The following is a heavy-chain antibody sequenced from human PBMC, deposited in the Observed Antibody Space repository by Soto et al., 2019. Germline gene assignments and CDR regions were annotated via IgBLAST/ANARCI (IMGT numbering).Heavy chain of an antibody. CDR1: GYMFTGFY. J-gene: IGHJ4*02. CDR3: AAAAIPVAGRHPDF. CDR2: INPNNGVT. V-gene: IGHV1-2*02. Sequence: QVQLVQSGAEVKRPGASVKVSCKASGYMFTGFYLHWVRQAPGQGLEWMGWINPNNGVTTYAKNFQGRVTMTRDSSISTAYMELSSLRSDDTAVYFCAAAAIPVAGRHPDFWRQGTVVTVS. D-gene: IGHD6-19*01.